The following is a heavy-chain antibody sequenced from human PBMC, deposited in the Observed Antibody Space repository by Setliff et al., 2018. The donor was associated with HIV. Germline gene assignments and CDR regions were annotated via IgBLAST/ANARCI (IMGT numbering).Heavy chain of an antibody. CDR2: INASGDKT. CDR3: ARDWSMTSRESNWFDP. J-gene: IGHJ5*02. CDR1: GFNFTNYY. V-gene: IGHV1-46*01. Sequence: ASVKVSCKASGFNFTNYYIHWVRQAPGEGLEWVGVINASGDKTNYAQKFQGRLIITKDTSTSTVYMELSSLTSDDTAVYYCARDWSMTSRESNWFDPWGQGTLVTVSS. D-gene: IGHD6-6*01.